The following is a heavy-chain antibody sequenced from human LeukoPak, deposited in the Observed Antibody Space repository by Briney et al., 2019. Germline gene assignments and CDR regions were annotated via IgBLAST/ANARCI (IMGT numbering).Heavy chain of an antibody. Sequence: GGSLRLSCAASGFTFSSYAMSWVRQAPGKGLEWVSAISGSGGSTYYADSVKGRFTISRDNSKNTLYLQMNSLRAEDTAVYYCAKEPGPYSSSWYSLDYWGQGTLVTVSS. CDR2: ISGSGGST. V-gene: IGHV3-23*01. CDR3: AKEPGPYSSSWYSLDY. D-gene: IGHD6-13*01. J-gene: IGHJ4*02. CDR1: GFTFSSYA.